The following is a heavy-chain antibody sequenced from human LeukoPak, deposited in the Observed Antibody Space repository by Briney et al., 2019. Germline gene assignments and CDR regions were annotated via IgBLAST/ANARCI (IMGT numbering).Heavy chain of an antibody. CDR1: AGSITSLNRY. J-gene: IGHJ5*02. V-gene: IGHV4-39*07. D-gene: IGHD2-15*01. CDR2: VGYAGCP. Sequence: PSETLSLTCTVSAGSITSLNRYWGWLRQPPGKGLEWLASVGYAGCPYHNPSLTSRITISIDLSRNQLFLRLTSVAAADTGVYYCARVSECSNSSCFSSWLDPWGQGTLVTVSS. CDR3: ARVSECSNSSCFSSWLDP.